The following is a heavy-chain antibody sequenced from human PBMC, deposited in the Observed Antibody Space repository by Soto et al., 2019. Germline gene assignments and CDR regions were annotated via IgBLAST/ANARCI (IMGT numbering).Heavy chain of an antibody. CDR2: IIPIFGTA. CDR3: ARGSYYGSGPGHY. Sequence: SVKVSCKASGGTFSSYAISWVRQAPGQGLEWMGGIIPIFGTANYAQKFQGRVTITADESTSTAYMELSSLRSEDTAVYYCARGSYYGSGPGHYWGQGTLVTVSS. D-gene: IGHD3-10*01. V-gene: IGHV1-69*13. CDR1: GGTFSSYA. J-gene: IGHJ4*02.